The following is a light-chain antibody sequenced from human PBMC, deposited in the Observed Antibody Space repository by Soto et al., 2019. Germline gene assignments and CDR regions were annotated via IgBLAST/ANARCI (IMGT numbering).Light chain of an antibody. CDR3: QQRSNWPPT. J-gene: IGKJ1*01. V-gene: IGKV3D-20*02. CDR2: GAS. CDR1: QSVSSSY. Sequence: EIVLTQSPGTLSLSPGERATLSCRASQSVSSSYLAWYQQKPGQAPRLLIYGASSRATGIPDRFSGSGSGTDFTLTISRLEPEDFAVYYCQQRSNWPPTFGQGTKVGIK.